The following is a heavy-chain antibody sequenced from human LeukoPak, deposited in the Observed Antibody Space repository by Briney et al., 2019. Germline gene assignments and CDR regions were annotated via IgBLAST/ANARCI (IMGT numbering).Heavy chain of an antibody. V-gene: IGHV4-4*07. CDR2: VYSTGNA. CDR1: GGSISNYY. CDR3: ARDYSEDAYPYYFDY. D-gene: IGHD2-21*01. J-gene: IGHJ4*02. Sequence: SETLSLTCTVSGGSISNYYWNWIRQPAGKGLEWIGRVYSTGNANYNPSLKSRVTLSLDTSKNQFSLNLNSVTAADTAVYYCARDYSEDAYPYYFDYWGQGALVTVSS.